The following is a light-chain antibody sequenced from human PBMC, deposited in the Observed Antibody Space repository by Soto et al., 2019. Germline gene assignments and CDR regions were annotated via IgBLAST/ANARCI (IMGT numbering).Light chain of an antibody. J-gene: IGKJ1*01. CDR2: SAS. Sequence: DIVLTQSPGTLSLSPGQRAILSCRASQSVGSSYLAWYQQKPGQAPRLLMYSASSRATGIPDRFSGSGSGTDFTLTISRLEPEDFAVYYCQQYGSSPWTFGQGTKVEIK. CDR1: QSVGSSY. V-gene: IGKV3-20*01. CDR3: QQYGSSPWT.